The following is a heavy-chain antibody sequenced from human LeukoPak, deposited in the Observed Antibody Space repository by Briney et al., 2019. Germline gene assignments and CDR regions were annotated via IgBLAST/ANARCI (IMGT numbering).Heavy chain of an antibody. Sequence: ASVKVSCKASGYTFTSYYMHWVRQAPGQGLEWMGIINPSGGSTSYAQKFQGRVTMTRDTSTSTVYMELSSLRPEDTAVYYCARDLLAAAQGDYWGQGTLVTVSS. J-gene: IGHJ4*02. CDR3: ARDLLAAAQGDY. V-gene: IGHV1-46*01. D-gene: IGHD6-13*01. CDR1: GYTFTSYY. CDR2: INPSGGST.